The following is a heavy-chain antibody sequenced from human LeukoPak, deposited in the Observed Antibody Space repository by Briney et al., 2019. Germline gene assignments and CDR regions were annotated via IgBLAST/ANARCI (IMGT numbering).Heavy chain of an antibody. CDR1: AFTFSSYA. D-gene: IGHD3-10*01. CDR3: AKDRSVTYGSGSYLTPPDY. J-gene: IGHJ4*02. V-gene: IGHV3-23*01. Sequence: GGSLRLSCAASAFTFSSYAMSWVRQAPGKGLEWVSAISGSGGSTYYADSVKGRFTISRDNSKNTLYLQMNSLRAEDTAVYYCAKDRSVTYGSGSYLTPPDYWGQGTLVIVSS. CDR2: ISGSGGST.